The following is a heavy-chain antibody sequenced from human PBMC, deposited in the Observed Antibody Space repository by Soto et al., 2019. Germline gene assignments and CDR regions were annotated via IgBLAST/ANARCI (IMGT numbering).Heavy chain of an antibody. J-gene: IGHJ3*02. CDR1: GFTFSSYE. D-gene: IGHD2-8*02. CDR3: ARDDTGDAFDI. Sequence: GGSLRLSCAASGFTFSSYEMKWVRQAPGKGLEWVSYISSSGSSIYYADSVKGRFTISRDNAKNSLYLQMNSLRAEDTAVYYCARDDTGDAFDIWGQGTMVTVSS. V-gene: IGHV3-48*03. CDR2: ISSSGSSI.